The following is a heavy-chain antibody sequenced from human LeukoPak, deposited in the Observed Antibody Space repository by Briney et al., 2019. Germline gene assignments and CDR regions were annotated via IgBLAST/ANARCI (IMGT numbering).Heavy chain of an antibody. CDR2: INCNGGGT. V-gene: IGHV1-2*02. D-gene: IGHD2-21*01. Sequence: ASVKVSCTASGYTFTGYYIHWVRQAPGQGLEWMGWINCNGGGTSYAQKFQGRVTMTRDTSISTAYMELDRLTSDDTAVYYCARDYGPYPGCSWFDPWGQGTLVTVSS. CDR1: GYTFTGYY. J-gene: IGHJ5*02. CDR3: ARDYGPYPGCSWFDP.